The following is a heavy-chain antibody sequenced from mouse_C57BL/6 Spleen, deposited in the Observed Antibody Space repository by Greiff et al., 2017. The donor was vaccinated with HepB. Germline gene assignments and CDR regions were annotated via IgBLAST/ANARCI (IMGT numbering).Heavy chain of an antibody. D-gene: IGHD4-1*01. CDR3: TRGGLGRVPDY. V-gene: IGHV1-15*01. J-gene: IGHJ2*01. CDR1: GYTFTDYE. CDR2: IDPETGGT. Sequence: QVQLQQSGAELVRPGASVTLSCKASGYTFTDYEMHWVKQTPVHGLEWIGAIDPETGGTAYNQKFKGKAILTADKSSSTAYMELRSLTSEDSAVYYCTRGGLGRVPDYWGQGTTLTVSS.